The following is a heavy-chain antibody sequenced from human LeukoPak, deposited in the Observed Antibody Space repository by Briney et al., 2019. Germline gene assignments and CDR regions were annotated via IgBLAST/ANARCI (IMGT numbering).Heavy chain of an antibody. Sequence: WALVKVSCKTSGYTFTSYSISWVRQAPGQGLEWMGWISAYNGNTHSAQKLQGRVTMTTDTSTSTAYMELRSLRSDDTAVYYCARRAGAYSHPYDYWGQGTLVTVSS. CDR3: ARRAGAYSHPYDY. CDR1: GYTFTSYS. D-gene: IGHD4/OR15-4a*01. CDR2: ISAYNGNT. J-gene: IGHJ4*02. V-gene: IGHV1-18*01.